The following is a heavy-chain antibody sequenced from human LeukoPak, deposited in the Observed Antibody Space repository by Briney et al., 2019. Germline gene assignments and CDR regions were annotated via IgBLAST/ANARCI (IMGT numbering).Heavy chain of an antibody. J-gene: IGHJ5*01. V-gene: IGHV4-59*08. D-gene: IGHD3-10*01. CDR2: ISYSGGT. Sequence: SETLSLTCTVSGAFISSYYWSWIRQPPGEGLGWIGYISYSGGTNYNPSLKSRVTISADTSKNRLSLKLTSVTAADTAVYYCARHPVTMVRGVIKDNWFDSWGQGTLVTVSS. CDR3: ARHPVTMVRGVIKDNWFDS. CDR1: GAFISSYY.